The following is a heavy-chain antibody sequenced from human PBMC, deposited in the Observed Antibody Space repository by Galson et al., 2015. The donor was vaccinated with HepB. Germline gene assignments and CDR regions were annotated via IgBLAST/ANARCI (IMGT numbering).Heavy chain of an antibody. Sequence: SLRLSCAASGFTFSSYSMNWVRQAPGKGLEWVSSISSSSSYIYYADSVKGRFAISRDNAKNSLYLQMNSLRAEDTAVYYCAKAVTIPSGFDIWGQGTMVTVSS. V-gene: IGHV3-21*01. CDR2: ISSSSSYI. D-gene: IGHD4-17*01. CDR1: GFTFSSYS. J-gene: IGHJ3*02. CDR3: AKAVTIPSGFDI.